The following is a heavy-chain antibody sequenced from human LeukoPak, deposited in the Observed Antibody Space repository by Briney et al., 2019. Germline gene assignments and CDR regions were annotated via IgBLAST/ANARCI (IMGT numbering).Heavy chain of an antibody. J-gene: IGHJ5*02. V-gene: IGHV4-38-2*02. CDR3: ARVVVAATGWFDP. D-gene: IGHD2-15*01. Sequence: SETLSLTCTVSGGSVNDYYWGWIRQPPGKGLEWIGSIYHSGSTYYNPSLKSRVTISVDTSKNQFSLKLSSVTAADTAVYYCARVVVAATGWFDPWGQGTLVTVSS. CDR1: GGSVNDYY. CDR2: IYHSGST.